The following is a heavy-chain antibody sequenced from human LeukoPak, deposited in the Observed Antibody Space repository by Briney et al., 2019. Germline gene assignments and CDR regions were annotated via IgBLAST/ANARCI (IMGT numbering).Heavy chain of an antibody. CDR3: ARDPHDTYYDFWSGYYTEHYFDY. CDR1: GFTFSSYS. D-gene: IGHD3-3*01. CDR2: ISSSSSTI. Sequence: GGSLRLSCAASGFTFSSYSMNWVRQAPGEGLEWVSYISSSSSTIYYADSVKGRFTISRDNAKNSLYLQMNSLRAEDTAVYYCARDPHDTYYDFWSGYYTEHYFDYWGQGTLVTVSS. V-gene: IGHV3-48*01. J-gene: IGHJ4*02.